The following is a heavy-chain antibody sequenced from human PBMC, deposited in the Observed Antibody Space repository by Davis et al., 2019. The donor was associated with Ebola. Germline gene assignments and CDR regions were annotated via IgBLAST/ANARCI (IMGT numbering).Heavy chain of an antibody. D-gene: IGHD3-22*01. V-gene: IGHV5-51*01. CDR2: IYPGDSGT. CDR3: ATSLYYYDSSGYYPDY. CDR1: GYSFTSYW. J-gene: IGHJ4*02. Sequence: GESLKISCKGSGYSFTSYWYAWVRQMPGKGLEWMGIIYPGDSGTRYSPSFQGQVTISADKSISTAYLQWSSLKASDTAMYYCATSLYYYDSSGYYPDYWGQGTLVTVSS.